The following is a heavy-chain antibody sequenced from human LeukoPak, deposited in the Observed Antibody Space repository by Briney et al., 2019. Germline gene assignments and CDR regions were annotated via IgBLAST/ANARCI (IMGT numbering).Heavy chain of an antibody. D-gene: IGHD3-3*01. CDR1: GGAISRWC. Sequence: KPSETLSLTCTVSGGAISRWCWSWLRQPAGKGLEWIGRIYTSGSTNYNPSLKSRVTISVDTSKNQFSLKLSSVTAADTAVYYCARGIFHYDFWSGYYTDEYFQHWGQGTLVTVSS. J-gene: IGHJ1*01. CDR2: IYTSGST. V-gene: IGHV4-4*07. CDR3: ARGIFHYDFWSGYYTDEYFQH.